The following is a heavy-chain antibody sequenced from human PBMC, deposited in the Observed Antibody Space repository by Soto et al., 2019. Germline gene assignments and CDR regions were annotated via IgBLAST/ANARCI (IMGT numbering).Heavy chain of an antibody. V-gene: IGHV4-34*01. Sequence: SETLSLTCAVYGGSFSGYYWSWIRQPPGKGLEWIGEINHSGSTNYNPSLKSRVTISVDTSKNQFSLKLSSVTAADTAVYYCARGGVTIFGVVKGWFDPWGQGTLVTVSS. D-gene: IGHD3-3*01. CDR2: INHSGST. J-gene: IGHJ5*02. CDR1: GGSFSGYY. CDR3: ARGGVTIFGVVKGWFDP.